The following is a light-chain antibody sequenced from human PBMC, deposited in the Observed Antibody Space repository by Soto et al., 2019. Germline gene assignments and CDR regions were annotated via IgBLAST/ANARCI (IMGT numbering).Light chain of an antibody. CDR2: DVS. V-gene: IGLV2-14*01. CDR1: SSDVGGYNY. J-gene: IGLJ1*01. Sequence: QSVLTQPASVSGSPGQSITISCTGTSSDVGGYNYVSWYQQHPGKAPKLMIYDVSNRPSGVSNRFSGSKPGNTASLTISGLQAEDEADYYCCSYTSSSTLVVFGTGTKVTVL. CDR3: CSYTSSSTLVV.